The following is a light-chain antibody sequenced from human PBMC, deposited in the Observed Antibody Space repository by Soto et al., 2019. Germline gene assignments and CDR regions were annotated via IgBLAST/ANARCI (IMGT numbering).Light chain of an antibody. Sequence: IGLTQSPGTLSLSPGERATLSCRASQSDTSRSLAWYQQKPGQAPRLFISGASTRATGIPDRFSGSGSGTDLPLSLSRRDHEDFAVNDCQQYGNSRWTLGQGNKVEIK. CDR3: QQYGNSRWT. CDR2: GAS. J-gene: IGKJ1*01. V-gene: IGKV3-20*01. CDR1: QSDTSRS.